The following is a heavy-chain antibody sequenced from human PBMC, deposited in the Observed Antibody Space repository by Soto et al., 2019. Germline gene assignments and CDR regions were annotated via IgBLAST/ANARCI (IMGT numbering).Heavy chain of an antibody. D-gene: IGHD3-10*01. V-gene: IGHV4-34*01. Sequence: WTWIRQSPGKGLEWIGDITHNGLTNYNPSLRSRVTLSLDTSQKQFSLKLTSVTAADSAVYYCARGSRDSTYYYGSGRLNYMYVWDTGTTVVVSS. CDR2: ITHNGLT. J-gene: IGHJ6*03. CDR3: ARGSRDSTYYYGSGRLNYMYV.